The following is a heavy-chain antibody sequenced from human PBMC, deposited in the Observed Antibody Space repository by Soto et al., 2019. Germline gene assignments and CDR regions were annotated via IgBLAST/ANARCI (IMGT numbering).Heavy chain of an antibody. CDR2: IIPIFGTA. CDR1: GGTFSSHA. V-gene: IGHV1-69*06. J-gene: IGHJ3*02. CDR3: ARDPPGAVTMGAFDI. Sequence: GASVKVSCKASGGTFSSHAISWVRQAPGQGLEWMGGIIPIFGTANYAQKFQGRVTITADKSTSTAYMELSSLRSEDTAVYYCARDPPGAVTMGAFDIWGQGTMVTVSS. D-gene: IGHD4-17*01.